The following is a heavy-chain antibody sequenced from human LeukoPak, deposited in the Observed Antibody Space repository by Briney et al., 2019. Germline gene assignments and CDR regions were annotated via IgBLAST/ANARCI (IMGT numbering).Heavy chain of an antibody. D-gene: IGHD2-2*01. V-gene: IGHV6-1*01. CDR1: GDSVSSNSVT. Sequence: SQTLSLTCAISGDSVSSNSVTWNWIRQSPSRGLEWLGRTYYRSTWYNDYAVSVRGRVTVNPDTSKNQFSLHLNSVTPEDTAVYYCARRLTQYDCFDPWGQGILVTVSS. CDR3: ARRLTQYDCFDP. J-gene: IGHJ5*02. CDR2: TYYRSTWYN.